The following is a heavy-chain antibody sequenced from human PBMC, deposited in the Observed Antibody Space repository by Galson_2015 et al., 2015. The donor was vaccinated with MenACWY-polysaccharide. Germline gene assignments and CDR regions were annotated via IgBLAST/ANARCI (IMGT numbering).Heavy chain of an antibody. CDR3: VKGGWADN. V-gene: IGHV3-23*01. D-gene: IGHD1-26*01. Sequence: SLRLSCAASGFNFSILVMTWVRQGPGKGLEWVSAISPGSDTAYYTDSVKGRFTISRDNSKDTVHLQMDSLRAEDTAAYYCVKGGWADNWGQGTLVTVSS. J-gene: IGHJ4*02. CDR1: GFNFSILV. CDR2: ISPGSDTA.